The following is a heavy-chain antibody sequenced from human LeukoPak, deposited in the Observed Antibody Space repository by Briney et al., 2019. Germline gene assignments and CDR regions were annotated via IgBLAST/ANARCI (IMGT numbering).Heavy chain of an antibody. V-gene: IGHV1-2*02. Sequence: GASVKVSCKASGYTFTDYYMHWVRQAPGQGLEWMGWINPNSGGTNYAQKFQGRVTMTRDTSIRTVYMELSRLRSDDTAVYYCTRDHSSSGVWGYWGQGTLVTVSS. CDR1: GYTFTDYY. CDR3: TRDHSSSGVWGY. CDR2: INPNSGGT. J-gene: IGHJ4*02. D-gene: IGHD3-22*01.